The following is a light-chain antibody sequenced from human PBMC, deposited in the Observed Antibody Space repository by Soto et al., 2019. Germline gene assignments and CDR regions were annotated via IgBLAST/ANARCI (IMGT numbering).Light chain of an antibody. CDR2: EVS. J-gene: IGLJ1*01. V-gene: IGLV2-14*01. Sequence: QSALTQPASVSGSPGQSITISCTGTSSDVGGYNYVSWYQQHPGKAPKLMIYEVSNRPSGVSNRFSGSKSGNTASLTISGLQADDEDDYYCSSYGSTSTRYVFGTGTKVTVL. CDR3: SSYGSTSTRYV. CDR1: SSDVGGYNY.